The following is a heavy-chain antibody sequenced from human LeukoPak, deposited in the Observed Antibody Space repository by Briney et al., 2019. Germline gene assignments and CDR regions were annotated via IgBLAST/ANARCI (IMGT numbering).Heavy chain of an antibody. Sequence: GGSLRLSCAASGFTFSTYWMSWVRQAPGKRLEWVANIKQDGSDKYYVDSVKGRFTISRDSAKNSLFLQMNSLRAEDTAVYYCARVRCSSNSCFPDYWGQGTLVTVSS. CDR2: IKQDGSDK. J-gene: IGHJ4*02. V-gene: IGHV3-7*01. D-gene: IGHD2-2*01. CDR1: GFTFSTYW. CDR3: ARVRCSSNSCFPDY.